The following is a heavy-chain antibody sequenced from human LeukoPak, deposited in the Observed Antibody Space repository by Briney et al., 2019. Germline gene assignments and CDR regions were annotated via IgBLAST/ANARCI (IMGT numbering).Heavy chain of an antibody. CDR1: GFTFDDYG. Sequence: GGSLRLSCAASGFTFDDYGMSWVRPAPGEGLGWVSGINWNGGTRGYADSVKGRFTISRDNAKNSLYLQMNSLRAEDTALYHCARAVAGNGGYFYWYMDVWGKGTTVTVSS. V-gene: IGHV3-20*01. CDR2: INWNGGTR. CDR3: ARAVAGNGGYFYWYMDV. D-gene: IGHD6-19*01. J-gene: IGHJ6*03.